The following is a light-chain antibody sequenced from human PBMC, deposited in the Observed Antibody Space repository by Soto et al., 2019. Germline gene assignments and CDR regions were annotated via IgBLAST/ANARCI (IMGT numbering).Light chain of an antibody. CDR3: QQRSNWPQRLT. Sequence: EIVLTQSPSTLSLSPGERATLSCRASQSVGSSLAWYQQKPGQAPRLLIYDASNRATGIPARFSDSGSGTDFTLTISSLEPEDFAVSNCQQRSNWPQRLTFGGGTKVDIK. J-gene: IGKJ4*01. V-gene: IGKV3-11*01. CDR2: DAS. CDR1: QSVGSS.